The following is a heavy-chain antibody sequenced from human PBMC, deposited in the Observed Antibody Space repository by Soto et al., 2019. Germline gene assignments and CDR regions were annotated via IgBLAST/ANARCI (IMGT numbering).Heavy chain of an antibody. CDR3: ARLQQLAGGDY. CDR1: GGSISSSSYY. D-gene: IGHD6-13*01. CDR2: IYYSGST. V-gene: IGHV4-39*01. J-gene: IGHJ4*02. Sequence: SETLSLTCTVSGGSISSSSYYWGWIRQPPGKGLEWIGSIYYSGSTYYNPSLKSRVTISVDTSKNQFSLKLSPVTAADTAVYYCARLQQLAGGDYWGQGTLVTVSS.